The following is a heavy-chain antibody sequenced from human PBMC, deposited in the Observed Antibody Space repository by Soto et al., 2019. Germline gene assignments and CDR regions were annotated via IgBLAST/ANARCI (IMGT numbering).Heavy chain of an antibody. CDR3: ARLYSGYDYKFDY. CDR1: GYTFTGYY. Sequence: VASVKVSCKASGYTFTGYYMHWVRQAPGQGLEWMGWINPNSGGTNYAQKFQGWVTMTRDTSISTAYMELSRLRSDDTAVYYCARLYSGYDYKFDYWGQGTLVTVYS. CDR2: INPNSGGT. D-gene: IGHD5-12*01. J-gene: IGHJ4*02. V-gene: IGHV1-2*04.